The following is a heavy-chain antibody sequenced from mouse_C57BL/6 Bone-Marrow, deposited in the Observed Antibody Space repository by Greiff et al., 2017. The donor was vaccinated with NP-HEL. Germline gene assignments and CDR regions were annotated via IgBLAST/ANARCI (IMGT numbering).Heavy chain of an antibody. Sequence: QVQLQQSGAELVKPGASVKMSCKASGYTFTSYWLTWVKQRPGQGLEWIGDIYPGSGSTNYNEKFKSKATLTVDTSSSTASMQLRSLTSEDSAVYYCARDGIGVYYYAMDYWGQGTSVTVSS. V-gene: IGHV1-55*01. CDR2: IYPGSGST. D-gene: IGHD2-14*01. J-gene: IGHJ4*01. CDR3: ARDGIGVYYYAMDY. CDR1: GYTFTSYW.